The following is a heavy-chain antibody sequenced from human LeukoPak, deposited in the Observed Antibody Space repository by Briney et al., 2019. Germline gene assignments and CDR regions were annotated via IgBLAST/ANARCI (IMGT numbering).Heavy chain of an antibody. V-gene: IGHV3-64*01. D-gene: IGHD6-19*01. Sequence: GGSLRLSCAASGFTFSSYAMHWVRQAPGKGLEYVSAISSNGGSTYYANSVKGRFTISRDNSKNTLYLQMNSLRAEDTAVYYCAKADSSSPHDYWGQGTLVTVSS. J-gene: IGHJ4*02. CDR3: AKADSSSPHDY. CDR2: ISSNGGST. CDR1: GFTFSSYA.